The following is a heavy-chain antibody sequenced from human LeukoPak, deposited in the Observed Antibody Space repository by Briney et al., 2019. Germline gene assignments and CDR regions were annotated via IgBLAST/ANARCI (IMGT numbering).Heavy chain of an antibody. V-gene: IGHV4-4*07. CDR2: VYTSGST. CDR3: AGREY. CDR1: GASIRNYY. Sequence: KPSETLSLTCTVSGASIRNYYWSCIPQPARKGLEWIGRVYTSGSTNYNPSLRSRVTISVDKSKNQLSLKLTSETAADTAVYYCAGREYWGQGTLVTVSS. J-gene: IGHJ4*02.